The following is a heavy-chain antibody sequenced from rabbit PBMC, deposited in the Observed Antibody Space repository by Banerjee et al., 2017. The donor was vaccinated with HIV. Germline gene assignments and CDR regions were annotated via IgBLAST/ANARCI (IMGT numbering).Heavy chain of an antibody. Sequence: QSLEESGGGLVTPGASLTLTCKASGFDFSSSYYMCWVRQAPGKGLEWIGYINTGSSGSTYYASWAKGRFTISKTSSTTVTLQMTSLTAADTATYFCARDFYLWGQGTLVTVS. CDR2: INTGSSGST. CDR1: GFDFSSSYY. D-gene: IGHD1-1*01. V-gene: IGHV1S40*01. J-gene: IGHJ3*01. CDR3: ARDFYL.